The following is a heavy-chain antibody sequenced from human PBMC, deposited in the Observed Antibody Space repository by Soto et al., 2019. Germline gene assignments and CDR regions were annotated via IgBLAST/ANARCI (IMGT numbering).Heavy chain of an antibody. V-gene: IGHV4-61*01. CDR3: ARGLDYVGFDS. J-gene: IGHJ4*02. CDR1: GDSITSGTYY. D-gene: IGHD4-17*01. CDR2: IYYRGST. Sequence: QVQLQESGPGLVKPSETLSLTCIVSGDSITSGTYYWSWIRQLPGKGLEWIGYIYYRGSTNYNPSLKSRVTMSIDTSRNQFSLKVSSVTAADTAVYYCARGLDYVGFDSWGQGTLVAVSS.